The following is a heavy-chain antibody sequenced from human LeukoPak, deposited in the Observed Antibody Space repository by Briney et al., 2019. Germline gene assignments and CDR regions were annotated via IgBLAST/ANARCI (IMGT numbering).Heavy chain of an antibody. V-gene: IGHV1-2*02. J-gene: IGHJ4*02. CDR1: GYTFTGYY. D-gene: IGHD3-22*01. CDR2: INPNSGGT. Sequence: ASVKVSCKASGYTFTGYYMHWVRQAPGQGLEWTGWINPNSGGTNYAQKFQGRVTMTRDTSISTAYMELSRLRSDDTAVYYCARAEYYYDPYFDYWGQGTLVTVSS. CDR3: ARAEYYYDPYFDY.